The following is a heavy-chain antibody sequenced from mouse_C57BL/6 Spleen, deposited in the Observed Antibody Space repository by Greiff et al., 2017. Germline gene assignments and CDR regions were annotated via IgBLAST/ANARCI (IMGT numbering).Heavy chain of an antibody. CDR1: GYAFTNYL. CDR3: ASLYGSSSYWYFDV. D-gene: IGHD1-1*01. V-gene: IGHV1-54*01. J-gene: IGHJ1*03. CDR2: INPGSGGT. Sequence: VQLQQSGAELVRPGTSVKVSCKASGYAFTNYLIEWVKQRPGQGLEWIGVINPGSGGTNYNEKFKGKATLTADKSSSTAYMQLSSLTSEDSAVYVCASLYGSSSYWYFDVWGTGTTVTVSS.